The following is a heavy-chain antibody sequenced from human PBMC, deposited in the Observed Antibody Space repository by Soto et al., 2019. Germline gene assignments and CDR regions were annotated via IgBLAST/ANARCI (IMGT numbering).Heavy chain of an antibody. CDR3: AREQIFGVVINSEYYFDY. CDR1: GGSISSYY. Sequence: KHSETLSLTCTVSGGSISSYYWSWIRQPPGKGLEWIGYIYYSGSTNYNPSLKSRVTISVDTSKNQFSLKLSSVTAADTAVYYCAREQIFGVVINSEYYFDYWGQGTLVTVSS. D-gene: IGHD3-3*01. CDR2: IYYSGST. V-gene: IGHV4-59*01. J-gene: IGHJ4*02.